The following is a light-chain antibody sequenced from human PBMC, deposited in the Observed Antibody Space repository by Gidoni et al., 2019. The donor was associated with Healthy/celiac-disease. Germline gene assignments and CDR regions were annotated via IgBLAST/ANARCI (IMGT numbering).Light chain of an antibody. V-gene: IGKV3-15*01. CDR3: LQYENWPWT. J-gene: IGKJ1*01. CDR2: GAS. CDR1: QSVSSN. Sequence: IVMTQSPATLSVSPGERATPSCRASQSVSSNLAWYQKKHGKAPRLLIYGASTRAPGIPGRFSGSGAGTDLPLTISSLQAEDAAVYYCLQYENWPWTFGQGTKAEIK.